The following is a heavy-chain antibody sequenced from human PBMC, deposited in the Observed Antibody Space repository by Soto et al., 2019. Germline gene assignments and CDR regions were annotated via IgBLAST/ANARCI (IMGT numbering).Heavy chain of an antibody. CDR1: GFTFSAYW. Sequence: EVQLVESGGGLVQPGGSLRLSCVASGFTFSAYWMTWVRQAPGKGLEWLANIKQDGSETHDLDGRFAISRDNAKNARYLQMTSLRAGDTAVYYCARLRGDYFDNWGQGTLVTVSS. J-gene: IGHJ4*02. CDR2: IKQDGSET. CDR3: ARLRGDYFDN. V-gene: IGHV3-7*01.